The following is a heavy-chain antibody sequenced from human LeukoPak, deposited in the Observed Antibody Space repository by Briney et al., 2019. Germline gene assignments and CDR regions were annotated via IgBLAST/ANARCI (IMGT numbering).Heavy chain of an antibody. CDR2: INAGNGNT. D-gene: IGHD1-26*01. Sequence: ASVKVSCKASGYTFTSYAMHWVRQAPGQRLEWMGWINAGNGNTKYSQKFQGRDTITRDTSASTAYMELSSLRSEDTAVYYCATVIVGINWFDPWGQGTLVTVSS. CDR3: ATVIVGINWFDP. J-gene: IGHJ5*02. V-gene: IGHV1-3*01. CDR1: GYTFTSYA.